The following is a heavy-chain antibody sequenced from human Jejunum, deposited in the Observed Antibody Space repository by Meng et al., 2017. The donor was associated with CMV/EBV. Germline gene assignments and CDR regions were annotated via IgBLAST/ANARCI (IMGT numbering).Heavy chain of an antibody. CDR2: ISGSGGDT. J-gene: IGHJ4*02. Sequence: LKISCAASGFTFSSCAMHWVRQAPGKGLEWVSVISGSGGDTYYADSVKGRFTISRDNSKNTLYLQMHSLRAEDTAVYYCVNSPRDYWGQGTLVTVSS. V-gene: IGHV3-23*01. CDR3: VNSPRDY. CDR1: GFTFSSCA.